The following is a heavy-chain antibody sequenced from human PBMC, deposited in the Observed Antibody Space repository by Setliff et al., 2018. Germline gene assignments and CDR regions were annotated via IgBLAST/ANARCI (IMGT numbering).Heavy chain of an antibody. D-gene: IGHD4-17*01. CDR2: IYYSGST. CDR1: GGSISSGGYY. J-gene: IGHJ3*02. V-gene: IGHV4-31*03. CDR3: ARDPLTTNRRRAFDI. Sequence: SETLSLTCTVSGGSISSGGYYWSWIRQHPGEGLEWIGYIYYSGSTYYNPSLKSRVTISVDTSKNQFSLKLSSVTAADTAAYYCARDPLTTNRRRAFDIWGQGTMVTVSS.